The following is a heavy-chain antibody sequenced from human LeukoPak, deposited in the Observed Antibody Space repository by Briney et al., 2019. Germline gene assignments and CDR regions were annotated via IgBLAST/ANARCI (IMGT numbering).Heavy chain of an antibody. CDR2: IWYDGSNK. Sequence: PGGSLRLSCAASGFTFSSYGMHWVRQAPGKGLEWVAVIWYDGSNKYYADSVKGRFTISRDNSKNTLYLQMNSLRAEDTAVYYCARDLGGSSSSVCDYWGQGTLVTVSS. CDR1: GFTFSSYG. CDR3: ARDLGGSSSSVCDY. D-gene: IGHD6-6*01. J-gene: IGHJ4*02. V-gene: IGHV3-33*01.